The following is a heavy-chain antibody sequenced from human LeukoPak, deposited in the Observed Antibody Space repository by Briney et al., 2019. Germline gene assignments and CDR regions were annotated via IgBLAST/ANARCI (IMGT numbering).Heavy chain of an antibody. D-gene: IGHD3-9*01. CDR1: GFSFSNYW. V-gene: IGHV3-7*01. CDR3: ARGTYYDIFTGPFDI. J-gene: IGHJ3*02. CDR2: IKEHGSEK. Sequence: GGSLRLSCAASGFSFSNYWMNWVRQAPGKGLEWVAKIKEHGSEKYYVDSMKGRFTISRDNAKDSLYLQMNSLRAEDTAVYYCARGTYYDIFTGPFDIWGQGTMVTVSS.